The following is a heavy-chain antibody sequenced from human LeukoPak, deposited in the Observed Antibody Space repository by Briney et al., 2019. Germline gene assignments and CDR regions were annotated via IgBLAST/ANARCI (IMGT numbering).Heavy chain of an antibody. D-gene: IGHD4-17*01. CDR1: GFTVSSNY. CDR2: IYSGGST. V-gene: IGHV3-53*01. J-gene: IGHJ5*02. CDR3: ARVVTTVTNWFDP. Sequence: PGGSLRLSCAASGFTVSSNYMGWVRQAPGKGLEWVSVIYSGGSTYYADSVKGRFTISRDNSKNTLYLQMNSLRAEDTAVYYCARVVTTVTNWFDPWGQGTLVTVSS.